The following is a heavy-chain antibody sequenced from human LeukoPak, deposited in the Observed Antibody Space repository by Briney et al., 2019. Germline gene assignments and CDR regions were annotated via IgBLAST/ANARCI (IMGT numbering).Heavy chain of an antibody. V-gene: IGHV3-21*01. CDR3: ARDPYSGAYGDTYYYFMDV. D-gene: IGHD1-26*01. CDR2: ITTSSSYT. Sequence: GGSLRLSCEASGFSFSSYNMDWVRQTPGKGLEWISSITTSSSYTFYADSVKGRFTISRDNARNSLYLQMNSLTAGDTAVYYCARDPYSGAYGDTYYYFMDVWGKGTTVTISS. CDR1: GFSFSSYN. J-gene: IGHJ6*03.